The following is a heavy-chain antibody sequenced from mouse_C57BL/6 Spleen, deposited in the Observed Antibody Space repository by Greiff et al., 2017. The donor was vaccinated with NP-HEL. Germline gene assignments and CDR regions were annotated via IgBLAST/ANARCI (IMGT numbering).Heavy chain of an antibody. J-gene: IGHJ3*01. CDR1: GFTFSSYG. D-gene: IGHD2-4*01. CDR3: ARLQSAYDYDVAWFAY. Sequence: EVQLVESGGDLVKPGGSLKLSCAASGFTFSSYGMSWVRQTPDKRLEWVATISSGGSYTYYPDSVKGRFTISRDNAKNTLYLQMSSLKSEDTAMYYCARLQSAYDYDVAWFAYWGQGTLVTVSA. CDR2: ISSGGSYT. V-gene: IGHV5-6*01.